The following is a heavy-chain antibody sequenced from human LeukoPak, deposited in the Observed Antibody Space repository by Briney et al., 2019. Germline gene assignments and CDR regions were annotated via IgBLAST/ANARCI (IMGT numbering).Heavy chain of an antibody. D-gene: IGHD6-19*01. V-gene: IGHV4-31*03. CDR2: INYSGTT. Sequence: SETLSLTCTVSGGSISSDGYYWSWIRQHPVKGLEWIGYINYSGTTYYNPSLKSRVTISVDTSKNQFSLKLSSVTAADTAVYYCASRLDLRWFDPWGQGTLVTVSS. CDR3: ASRLDLRWFDP. J-gene: IGHJ5*02. CDR1: GGSISSDGYY.